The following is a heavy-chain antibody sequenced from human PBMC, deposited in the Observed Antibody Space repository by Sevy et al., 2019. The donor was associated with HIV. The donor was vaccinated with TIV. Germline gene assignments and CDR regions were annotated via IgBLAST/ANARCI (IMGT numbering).Heavy chain of an antibody. J-gene: IGHJ4*02. CDR2: ISYDGGKK. CDR1: GFTFSSYG. Sequence: GGSLRLSCAASGFTFSSYGMHWVRQAPGKGLEWVADISYDGGKKYYADSVKGRFTISRDNSKNTLYLQMNSLRAEDTAIYYCAKDSSMYCGRDRCSWSGVIDYWGQGTLVTVSS. D-gene: IGHD2-21*02. CDR3: AKDSSMYCGRDRCSWSGVIDY. V-gene: IGHV3-30*18.